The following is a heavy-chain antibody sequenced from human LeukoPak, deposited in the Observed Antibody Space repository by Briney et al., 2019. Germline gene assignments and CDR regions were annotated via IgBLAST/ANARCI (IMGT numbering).Heavy chain of an antibody. Sequence: GGSLRLSCAASGFTFSSYAMSWVRQAPGKGLEWVSAISGSGGRTYYADSVKGRFTISRDNSKNTLYLQMNSLRAEDTAVYYCAKASPLYYYDSSGYYYGEIGAFDIWGQGTMVTVSS. CDR1: GFTFSSYA. J-gene: IGHJ3*02. CDR2: ISGSGGRT. V-gene: IGHV3-23*01. CDR3: AKASPLYYYDSSGYYYGEIGAFDI. D-gene: IGHD3-22*01.